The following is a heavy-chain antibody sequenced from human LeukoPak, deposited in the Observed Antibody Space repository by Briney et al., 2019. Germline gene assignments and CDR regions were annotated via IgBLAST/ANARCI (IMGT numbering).Heavy chain of an antibody. CDR3: ARTVPAAMADYYYYYMGV. CDR1: GYSISSGYY. V-gene: IGHV4-38-2*02. CDR2: IYHSGST. D-gene: IGHD2-2*01. J-gene: IGHJ6*03. Sequence: SETLSLTCTVSGYSISSGYYWGWIRPPPGKGLEWIGSIYHSGSTYYNPSLKSRVTISVDTSKNQFSLKLSSVTAADTAVYYCARTVPAAMADYYYYYMGVWGKGTTVTISS.